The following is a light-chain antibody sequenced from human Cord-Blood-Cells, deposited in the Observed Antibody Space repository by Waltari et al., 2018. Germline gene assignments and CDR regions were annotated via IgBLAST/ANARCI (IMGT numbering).Light chain of an antibody. J-gene: IGKJ2*01. CDR2: WAS. V-gene: IGKV4-1*01. Sequence: DIVMTQSPDSLAVSLGERATINCKSSQSVLYSSNNKNYSAWYHQKPGQPPRLLIYWASTRASGVPDRFSGSGSGTDFTLTISSLQAEDVAVYYCQQYYSTPYTFGQGTKLEIK. CDR3: QQYYSTPYT. CDR1: QSVLYSSNNKNY.